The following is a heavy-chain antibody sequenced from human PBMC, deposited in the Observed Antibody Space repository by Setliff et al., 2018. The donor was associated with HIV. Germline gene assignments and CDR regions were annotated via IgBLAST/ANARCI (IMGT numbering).Heavy chain of an antibody. V-gene: IGHV4-34*01. CDR1: GGSFSGYY. Sequence: SETLSLTCAVYGGSFSGYYWSWIRQPPGKGLEWIGEINHSGSTNYNPSLKSRVTISGDMSKDQLSLKLSAVTAADTAVYYCARGLPYYYGSGRRSYYYMDVWGKGTTVTVSS. J-gene: IGHJ6*03. CDR2: INHSGST. D-gene: IGHD3-10*01. CDR3: ARGLPYYYGSGRRSYYYMDV.